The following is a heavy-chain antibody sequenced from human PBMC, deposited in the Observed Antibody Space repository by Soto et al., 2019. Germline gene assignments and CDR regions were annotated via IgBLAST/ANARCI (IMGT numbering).Heavy chain of an antibody. CDR2: INPNNGNT. D-gene: IGHD3-3*01. CDR3: IRRARPTWQKFPFLNF. Sequence: GASVTVSCKASGYTFTNYYAHWVRQAPGQGLQWMAMINPNNGNTYYTPKFQGRLSVSSDTSSTTLYMELRSLTSDGTAAYYCIRRARPTWQKFPFLNFWGQET. J-gene: IGHJ4*02. CDR1: GYTFTNYY. V-gene: IGHV1-46*01.